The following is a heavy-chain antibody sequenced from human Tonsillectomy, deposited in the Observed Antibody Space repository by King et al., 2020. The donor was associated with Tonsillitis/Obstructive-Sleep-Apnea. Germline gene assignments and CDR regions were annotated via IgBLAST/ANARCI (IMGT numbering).Heavy chain of an antibody. J-gene: IGHJ4*02. CDR2: INHSGST. V-gene: IGHV4-34*01. CDR3: ARVRAAAGIGY. Sequence: VKLQQWGAGLLKPSETLSLTCAVYGGSFSGYYWSWIRQPLGKGLEWIGEINHSGSTNYNPSLKSRVTISVDTSKNQFSLKLSSVTAADTAVYYCARVRAAAGIGYWGQGTLVTVSS. D-gene: IGHD6-13*01. CDR1: GGSFSGYY.